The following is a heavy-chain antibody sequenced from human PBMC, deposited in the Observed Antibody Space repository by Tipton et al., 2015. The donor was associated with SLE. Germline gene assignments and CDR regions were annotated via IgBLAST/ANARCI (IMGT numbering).Heavy chain of an antibody. V-gene: IGHV1-2*02. CDR2: INTNSGAT. Sequence: QSGPEVKKPGASVKVSCEASGYTFTAYYMHWVRQATGQGLEWMGWINTNSGATNYAQKFQGRVTMTSDTSISAAYMELSRLRSDVTAVYSCARVQSQVIFGVVYYFDYWGHGPLVIVSS. CDR1: GYTFTAYY. D-gene: IGHD3-3*01. CDR3: ARVQSQVIFGVVYYFDY. J-gene: IGHJ4*01.